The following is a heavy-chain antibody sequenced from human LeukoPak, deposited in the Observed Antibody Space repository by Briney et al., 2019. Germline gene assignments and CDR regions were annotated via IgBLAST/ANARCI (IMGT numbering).Heavy chain of an antibody. V-gene: IGHV4-61*02. J-gene: IGHJ4*02. Sequence: KTSQTLSLTCTVSGGSITSAGYSWGWLRQPAGKGLEWIGRIYSSGSTNSNPSLNSRVTISVDTSKNQFSLKLSSVTAADTAVYYCARGYCTSTSCSENRYYFDSWGQGTLVTVSS. D-gene: IGHD2-2*01. CDR3: ARGYCTSTSCSENRYYFDS. CDR1: GGSITSAGYS. CDR2: IYSSGST.